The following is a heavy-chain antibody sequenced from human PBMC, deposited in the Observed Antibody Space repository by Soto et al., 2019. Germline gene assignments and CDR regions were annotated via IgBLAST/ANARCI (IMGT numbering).Heavy chain of an antibody. CDR3: ARDDCSSTSCYGHYYYYYGMDV. CDR1: GGTFSSYA. D-gene: IGHD2-2*01. Sequence: QVQLVQSGAEVKKPGSSVKVSCKASGGTFSSYAISWVRQAPGQGLEWMGGIIPIFGTANYAQKFQGRVKITADEATSTAYMELISLRSEDTAVYYCARDDCSSTSCYGHYYYYYGMDVWGQGTTVTVSS. V-gene: IGHV1-69*01. CDR2: IIPIFGTA. J-gene: IGHJ6*02.